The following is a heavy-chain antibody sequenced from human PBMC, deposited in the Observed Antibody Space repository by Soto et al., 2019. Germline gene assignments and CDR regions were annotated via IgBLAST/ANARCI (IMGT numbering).Heavy chain of an antibody. CDR1: GFTFSSYG. D-gene: IGHD4-17*01. Sequence: PGGSLRLSXAASGFTFSSYGMHWVRQAPGKGLEWVAVISYDGSNKYYADSVKGRFTISRDNSKNSLFLQMSSLRAEHTAVYYCASGSYGDYSDWGQGTLVTVSS. V-gene: IGHV3-30*03. CDR3: ASGSYGDYSD. CDR2: ISYDGSNK. J-gene: IGHJ4*02.